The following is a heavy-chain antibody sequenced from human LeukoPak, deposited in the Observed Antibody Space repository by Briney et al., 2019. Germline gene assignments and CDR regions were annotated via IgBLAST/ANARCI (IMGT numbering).Heavy chain of an antibody. Sequence: GGSLRLSCAASRFTFSDSSMNWVRQAPGKGLEWVSVIYSGGSPYYADSVKGRFTISRDDSKNTLYLQMNSLRAEDTAVYYCARVVDHDYSDYYLDYWGQGTLVTVSS. CDR3: ARVVDHDYSDYYLDY. CDR2: IYSGGSP. V-gene: IGHV3-53*01. J-gene: IGHJ4*02. CDR1: RFTFSDSS. D-gene: IGHD4-11*01.